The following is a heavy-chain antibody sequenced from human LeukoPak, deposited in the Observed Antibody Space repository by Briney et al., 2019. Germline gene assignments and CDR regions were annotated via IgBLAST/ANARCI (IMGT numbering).Heavy chain of an antibody. CDR1: GDSLNNFY. D-gene: IGHD3-16*02. V-gene: IGHV4-59*13. CDR3: ARDRYYDYVWGSYRPFDY. CDR2: VYDNGST. Sequence: SETLSLTCTVSGDSLNNFYWIWLRHPPGKGLEWIGHVYDNGSTNYKSSLKSRVTMSVDTSKNQVSLRLTSVTAADSAIYYCARDRYYDYVWGSYRPFDYWGQGTLVTVSS. J-gene: IGHJ4*02.